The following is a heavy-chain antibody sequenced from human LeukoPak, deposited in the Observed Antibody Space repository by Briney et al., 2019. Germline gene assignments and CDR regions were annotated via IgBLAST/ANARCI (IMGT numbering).Heavy chain of an antibody. CDR1: GGTFSNYA. CDR3: ARDGESSSWYYGSAY. V-gene: IGHV1-18*01. D-gene: IGHD3-22*01. J-gene: IGHJ4*02. CDR2: ISAYNGNT. Sequence: ASVKVSCKASGGTFSNYAISWVRQAPGQGLEWLGWISAYNGNTRSVENLQGRITMTRDTSTSTAYLELRSLTSDDTAVYYCARDGESSSWYYGSAYWGQGTLVTVSS.